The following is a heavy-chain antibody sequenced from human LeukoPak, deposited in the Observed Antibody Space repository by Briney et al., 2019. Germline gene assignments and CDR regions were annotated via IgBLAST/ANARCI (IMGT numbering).Heavy chain of an antibody. D-gene: IGHD3-16*02. CDR2: IIPILGIA. CDR1: GGTFSSYA. Sequence: SVKVSCKASGGTFSSYAISWVRQAPGQGLEWMGRIIPILGIANYAQKFQGRVTITADKSTSTAYMELSSLRPEDTAVYYCARDYGLSNWFDPWGQGTLVTVSS. CDR3: ARDYGLSNWFDP. V-gene: IGHV1-69*04. J-gene: IGHJ5*02.